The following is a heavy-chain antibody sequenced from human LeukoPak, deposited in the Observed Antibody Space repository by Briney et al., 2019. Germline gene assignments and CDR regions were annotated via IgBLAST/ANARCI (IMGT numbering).Heavy chain of an antibody. CDR1: GFTFNDYY. J-gene: IGHJ5*02. V-gene: IGHV3-11*01. Sequence: GGSLRLSCAASGFTFNDYYMSWIRQAPGKGPEWLSYINIGGTNTHCADSVKGRFTISRDNAKKSLYLEMNNLGAEDTAVYYCATDGAGFDTWGQGVLVTVSS. CDR3: ATDGAGFDT. CDR2: INIGGTNT.